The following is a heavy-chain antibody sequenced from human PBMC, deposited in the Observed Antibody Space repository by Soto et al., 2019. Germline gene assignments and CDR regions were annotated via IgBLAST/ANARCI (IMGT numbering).Heavy chain of an antibody. D-gene: IGHD1-26*01. J-gene: IGHJ4*02. V-gene: IGHV4-39*01. CDR1: GGSISSSSYY. Sequence: SETLSLTCTVSGGSISSSSYYWGWIRQPPGKGLEWIGHSFHTGSTYSNPSLKSRVTMSVDTSKNQFSLSLSSVTATDTAVYYGARRRIVVATDFDFWGQGTLVTVSS. CDR3: ARRRIVVATDFDF. CDR2: SFHTGST.